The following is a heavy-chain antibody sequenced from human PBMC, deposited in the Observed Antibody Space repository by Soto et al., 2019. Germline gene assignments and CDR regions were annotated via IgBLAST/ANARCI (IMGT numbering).Heavy chain of an antibody. CDR2: VSQSGRT. CDR1: GDSISTSYW. V-gene: IGHV4-4*02. CDR3: ATNNDDCLRH. Sequence: QVQLQESGPGLVKPSGTLSLTCAVSGDSISTSYWWGWVRQPPERGLEWIGEVSQSGRTNYNPSLRDRVTISLDKSKNQLSMSLTSVTAADTAVYYCATNNDDCLRHWGQGTLVTVS. J-gene: IGHJ4*02. D-gene: IGHD3-3*01.